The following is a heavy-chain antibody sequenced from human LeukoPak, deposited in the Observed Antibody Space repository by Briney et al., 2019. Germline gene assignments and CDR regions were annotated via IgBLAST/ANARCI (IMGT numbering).Heavy chain of an antibody. J-gene: IGHJ3*02. D-gene: IGHD4-17*01. Sequence: SETLSLTCTVSSGSISSGDYYWSWIRQPPGKGLEWIGYIYYSGSTYYNPSLKSRVTISVDTSKNQFSLKLSSVTAADTAVYYCARGGGDYGDYPAAFDIWGQGTMVTVSS. V-gene: IGHV4-30-4*08. CDR3: ARGGGDYGDYPAAFDI. CDR2: IYYSGST. CDR1: SGSISSGDYY.